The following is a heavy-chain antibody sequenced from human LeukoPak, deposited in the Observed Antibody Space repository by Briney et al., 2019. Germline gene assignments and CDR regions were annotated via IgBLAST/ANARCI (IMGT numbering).Heavy chain of an antibody. Sequence: SETLTLTCTVSAGSNNKYFWSWIRHPPGEGLEWIRHIHASGATSHHPSVKRRVSLSMDTSKNQHSLSVNAVTAADTAVYYCVRSGVTYYGSKGDMWPDASDIWGPGTMVTVSS. CDR3: VRSGVTYYGSKGDMWPDASDI. D-gene: IGHD3-10*01. CDR2: IHASGAT. CDR1: AGSNNKYF. J-gene: IGHJ3*02. V-gene: IGHV4-4*09.